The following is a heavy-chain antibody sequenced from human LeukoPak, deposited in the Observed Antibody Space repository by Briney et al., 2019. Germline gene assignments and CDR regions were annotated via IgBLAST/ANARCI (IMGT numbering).Heavy chain of an antibody. CDR3: AKELGFTNYFDY. CDR2: ISYDGSNK. J-gene: IGHJ4*02. V-gene: IGHV3-30*18. CDR1: GFTFSSSG. D-gene: IGHD3-10*01. Sequence: GRSLRLSCAASGFTFSSSGMHWVRQAPGKGLEWVAVISYDGSNKYYADSVKGRFTISRDNSKNTLYLQMNSLRAEDTAVYYCAKELGFTNYFDYWGQGTLVTVSS.